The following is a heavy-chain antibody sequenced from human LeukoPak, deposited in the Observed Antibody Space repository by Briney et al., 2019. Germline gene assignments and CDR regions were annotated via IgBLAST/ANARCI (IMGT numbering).Heavy chain of an antibody. CDR2: NSSSSSYT. CDR1: GFTFSDYY. J-gene: IGHJ5*02. Sequence: GGSLRLSCAASGFTFSDYYMSWIRQAPGKGLEWVSYNSSSSSYTNYADSVKGRFTISRDNAKNTLSLQMNRLRSEDTAAYYWARVIGGIRYFDWYNWFDPWGQGTMVTVSS. V-gene: IGHV3-11*05. D-gene: IGHD3-9*01. CDR3: ARVIGGIRYFDWYNWFDP.